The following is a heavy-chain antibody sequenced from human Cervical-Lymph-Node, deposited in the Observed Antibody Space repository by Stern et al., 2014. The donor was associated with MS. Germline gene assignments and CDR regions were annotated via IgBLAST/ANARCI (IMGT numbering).Heavy chain of an antibody. CDR1: GYTFTSYG. J-gene: IGHJ4*02. Sequence: QVQLLQPGAEVKKPGASVKVSCKASGYTFTSYGISWVRQAPGQGLEWMGWISAYNGNTNYAQKLQGRVTMTTDTSTSTAYMELRSLRSDDTAVYYCARDRGYYGSGSYLHFDYWGQGTLVTVSS. CDR2: ISAYNGNT. CDR3: ARDRGYYGSGSYLHFDY. D-gene: IGHD3-10*01. V-gene: IGHV1-18*01.